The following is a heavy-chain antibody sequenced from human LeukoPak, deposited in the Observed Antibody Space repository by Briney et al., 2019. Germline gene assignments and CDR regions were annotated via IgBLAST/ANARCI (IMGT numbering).Heavy chain of an antibody. Sequence: GGSLRLSCAASGFTFSNAWMNWVRQVPGKGLEWVGQTVSEIDGGTTDYAAPVKGRFTISRDDSKSTLYLQMNSLKIEDTAVYYCTTDEDWNYARKDVWGQGATVIVSS. V-gene: IGHV3-15*04. CDR1: GFTFSNAW. CDR2: TVSEIDGGTT. D-gene: IGHD1-7*01. J-gene: IGHJ6*02. CDR3: TTDEDWNYARKDV.